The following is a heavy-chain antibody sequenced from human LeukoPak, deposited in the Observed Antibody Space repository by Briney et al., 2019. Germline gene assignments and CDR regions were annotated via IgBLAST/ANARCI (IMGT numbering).Heavy chain of an antibody. D-gene: IGHD2-15*01. V-gene: IGHV3-21*01. J-gene: IGHJ4*02. Sequence: PGGSLRLSCAASGFTFSSYSMNWVRQAPGKGLEWVSSISSSSSYIYCADSVKGRFTISRDNAKNSLYLQMNSLRAEDTAMYYCVRDRGYCSGGTCYALWDYWGQGTLVTVSS. CDR1: GFTFSSYS. CDR3: VRDRGYCSGGTCYALWDY. CDR2: ISSSSSYI.